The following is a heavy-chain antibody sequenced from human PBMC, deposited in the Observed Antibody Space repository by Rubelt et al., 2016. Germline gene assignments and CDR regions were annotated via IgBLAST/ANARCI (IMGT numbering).Heavy chain of an antibody. D-gene: IGHD2-2*01. CDR2: INHSGST. Sequence: QVQLQQWGAGLLKPSETLSLTCAVYGGSFSGYYWSWIRQPPGKGLEWLGEINHSGSTNYNPSLKSRVSISVDTSKTQFSLKLSSVTAADTAVYYCARGQSRSFDYWGQGTLVTVSS. J-gene: IGHJ4*02. CDR3: ARGQSRSFDY. CDR1: GGSFSGYY. V-gene: IGHV4-34*01.